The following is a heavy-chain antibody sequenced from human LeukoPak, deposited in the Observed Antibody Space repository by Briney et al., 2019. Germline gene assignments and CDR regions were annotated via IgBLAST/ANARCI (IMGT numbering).Heavy chain of an antibody. CDR3: ARDSYDILTGYNNWFDP. CDR2: ISAYNGNT. V-gene: IGHV1-18*01. D-gene: IGHD3-9*01. CDR1: GYTFTRYG. Sequence: GASVNVSRKASGYTFTRYGISWVRQAPGQGLEWMGWISAYNGNTNYAQMLQGRVTMTTDTSTSTAYMELRSLRSDDTAVYYCARDSYDILTGYNNWFDPWGQGTLVTVSS. J-gene: IGHJ5*02.